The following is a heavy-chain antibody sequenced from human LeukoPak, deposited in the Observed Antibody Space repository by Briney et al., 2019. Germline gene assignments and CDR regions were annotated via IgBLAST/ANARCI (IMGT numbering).Heavy chain of an antibody. CDR1: GFTFSTYR. CDR3: AKGTSTYSSGSFDY. CDR2: ISGSGSTT. Sequence: GGSLRLSCSASGFTFSTYRMSWVRQAPGKGLEWVISISGSGSTTYYADSVKGRFTISRDNSKNMLYLQMTSLRAEDTAVYYCAKGTSTYSSGSFDYWGRGTLVTVSS. J-gene: IGHJ4*02. D-gene: IGHD6-19*01. V-gene: IGHV3-23*01.